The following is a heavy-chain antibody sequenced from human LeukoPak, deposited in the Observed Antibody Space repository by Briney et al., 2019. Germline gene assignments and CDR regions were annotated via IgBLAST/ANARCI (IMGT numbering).Heavy chain of an antibody. CDR1: GGSISSYY. J-gene: IGHJ6*03. CDR3: ARSIVGAKVYYYYYMDV. D-gene: IGHD1-26*01. CDR2: IYYSGST. V-gene: IGHV4-59*01. Sequence: PSETLSLTCTVSGGSISSYYWSWIRQPPGKGLEWIGYIYYSGSTNYNPSLKSRVTISVDTSKNQFSLKLSSVTAADTAVYYCARSIVGAKVYYYYYMDVWGKGTTVTVSS.